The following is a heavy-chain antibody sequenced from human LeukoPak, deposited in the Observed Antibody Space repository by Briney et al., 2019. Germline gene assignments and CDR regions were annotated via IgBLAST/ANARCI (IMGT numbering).Heavy chain of an antibody. J-gene: IGHJ4*02. CDR3: ARAGLDFGFGQLDIDY. Sequence: GESLKISCKGSEYSFSTYWIGWMRQIPGKGLEWMGIIYPADPDTRYSPSFQGQVTISVDKSLSTAYLQWSSLQASDSAMYYCARAGLDFGFGQLDIDYWGQGTLVTVSS. CDR2: IYPADPDT. CDR1: EYSFSTYW. D-gene: IGHD3-10*01. V-gene: IGHV5-51*01.